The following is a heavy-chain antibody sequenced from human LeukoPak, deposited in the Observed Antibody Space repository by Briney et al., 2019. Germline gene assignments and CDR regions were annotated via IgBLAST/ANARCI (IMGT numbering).Heavy chain of an antibody. CDR2: IRNDRIT. Sequence: PGGSVRLSCVLSGLTFSDAWMSWVRQAAGKGLEWVGRIRNDRITDYAAPVQGRFSISRDNSKNTFYLQMNSLRTEDTGMYFCTWMATIFTVDYWGQGTLVTVSS. CDR1: GLTFSDAW. J-gene: IGHJ4*02. CDR3: TWMATIFTVDY. D-gene: IGHD5-12*01. V-gene: IGHV3-15*01.